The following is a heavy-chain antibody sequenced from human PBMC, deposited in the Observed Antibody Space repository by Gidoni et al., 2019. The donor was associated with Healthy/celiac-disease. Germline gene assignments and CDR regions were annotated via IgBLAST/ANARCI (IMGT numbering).Heavy chain of an antibody. V-gene: IGHV1-3*01. D-gene: IGHD3-3*01. CDR2: INAGNGNT. J-gene: IGHJ6*02. CDR1: GYTFTRYA. Sequence: QVQLVQSGAEVKKPGASVKVSCKASGYTFTRYAMHWVRQAPGQRLEWMGWINAGNGNTKYSQKFQGRVTITRDTSASTAYMELSSLRSEDTAVYYCARVWSGGFYYYYGMDVWGQGTTVTVSS. CDR3: ARVWSGGFYYYYGMDV.